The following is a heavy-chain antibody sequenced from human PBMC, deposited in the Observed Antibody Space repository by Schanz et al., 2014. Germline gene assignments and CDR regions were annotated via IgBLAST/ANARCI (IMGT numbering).Heavy chain of an antibody. CDR2: ISAYNGNT. CDR3: ARDQSPYTNSSDVRYFDS. V-gene: IGHV1-18*01. Sequence: VQSVHSGTEVQKLGASVKVSCQTSGYTFTAYGINWVRQAPGQGLEWMGWISAYNGNTNYAQKLQGRVTMTTDTSTSTAYMDLRSLRSDDTAVYYCARDQSPYTNSSDVRYFDSWGQGTLXTVSS. CDR1: GYTFTAYG. D-gene: IGHD6-6*01. J-gene: IGHJ4*02.